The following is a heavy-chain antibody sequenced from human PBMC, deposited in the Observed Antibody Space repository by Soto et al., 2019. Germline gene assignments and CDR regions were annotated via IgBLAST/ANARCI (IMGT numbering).Heavy chain of an antibody. CDR3: AKGGDYDLDFDS. Sequence: EVQLLESGGGLVQPGGSLGLSCAASGFNFRSTAMSWVRQPPGKGLEWVSAISGSGDSPFYADSVKGRFTISRDKSKKMLYLYINSLRADDTAMYYCAKGGDYDLDFDSWGQGPPVTVSS. CDR2: ISGSGDSP. J-gene: IGHJ4*02. V-gene: IGHV3-23*01. D-gene: IGHD2-21*02. CDR1: GFNFRSTA.